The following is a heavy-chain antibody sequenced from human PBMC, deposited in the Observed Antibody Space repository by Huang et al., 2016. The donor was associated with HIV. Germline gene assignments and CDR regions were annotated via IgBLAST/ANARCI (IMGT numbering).Heavy chain of an antibody. Sequence: QLQLQESGPGLVKPSETLSLTCTVSGGSIRSDNYYWGWLRKPPGKGREWIGSIYYSGSNYDNPSLKSRVTITVNTAKNQFSLKMRSVTAADTAVYYCARLPGSITMIRGVITDPYWGQGTLVTVSS. J-gene: IGHJ4*02. D-gene: IGHD3-10*01. V-gene: IGHV4-39*01. CDR3: ARLPGSITMIRGVITDPY. CDR1: GGSIRSDNYY. CDR2: IYYSGSN.